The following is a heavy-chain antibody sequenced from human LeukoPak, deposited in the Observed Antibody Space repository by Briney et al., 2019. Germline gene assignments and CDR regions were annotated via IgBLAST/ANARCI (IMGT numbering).Heavy chain of an antibody. CDR3: AKEAGYYDFWSGYFGIDY. Sequence: GGSLRLSCAASGFTFSSYWMSWVRQAPGKGLEWVSAISGSGGSTYYADSVKGRFTISRDNSKNTLYLQMNSLRAEDTAVYYCAKEAGYYDFWSGYFGIDYWGQGTLVTVSS. D-gene: IGHD3-3*01. CDR1: GFTFSSYW. CDR2: ISGSGGST. V-gene: IGHV3-23*01. J-gene: IGHJ4*02.